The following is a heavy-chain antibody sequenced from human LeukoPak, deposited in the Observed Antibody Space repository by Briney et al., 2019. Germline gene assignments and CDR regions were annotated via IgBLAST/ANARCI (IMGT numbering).Heavy chain of an antibody. Sequence: ASVKVSCKASGYTFAGYYMHWVRQAPGQGLEWMGWINPNSGGTNYAQKFQGRVTMTRDTSISTAYMELSRLRSDDTAVYYCAREGKELQLWFLYYYYYMDVWGKGTTVTVSS. V-gene: IGHV1-2*02. J-gene: IGHJ6*03. CDR1: GYTFAGYY. CDR3: AREGKELQLWFLYYYYYMDV. D-gene: IGHD5-18*01. CDR2: INPNSGGT.